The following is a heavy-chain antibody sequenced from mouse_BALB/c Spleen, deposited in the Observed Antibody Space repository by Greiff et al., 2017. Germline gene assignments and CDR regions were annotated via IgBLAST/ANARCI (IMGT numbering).Heavy chain of an antibody. CDR2: IRNKANGYTT. J-gene: IGHJ4*01. Sequence: EVMLVESGGGLVQPGGSLRLSCATSGFTFTDYYMSWVRQPPGKALEWLGFIRNKANGYTTEYSASVKGRFTISRDNSQSILYLQMNTLRAEDSATYDCARDRPGYYYAVDYWGQGTSVTVSS. CDR1: GFTFTDYY. V-gene: IGHV7-3*02. CDR3: ARDRPGYYYAVDY.